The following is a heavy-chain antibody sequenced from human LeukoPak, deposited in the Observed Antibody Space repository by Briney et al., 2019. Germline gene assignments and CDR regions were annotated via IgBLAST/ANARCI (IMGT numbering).Heavy chain of an antibody. Sequence: GGSLRLSCAASGFTFSSYAMHWVRQAPGKGLEWVAVISYDGSNKYYADSVKGRFTISRDNSKNTLYLQMNSLRAEDTAVYYCAATPYGSATYKFYYAMDVWGQGTTVIVSS. J-gene: IGHJ6*02. D-gene: IGHD3-10*01. V-gene: IGHV3-30-3*01. CDR2: ISYDGSNK. CDR3: AATPYGSATYKFYYAMDV. CDR1: GFTFSSYA.